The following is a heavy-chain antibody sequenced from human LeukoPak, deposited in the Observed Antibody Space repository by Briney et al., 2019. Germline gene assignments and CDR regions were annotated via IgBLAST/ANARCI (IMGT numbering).Heavy chain of an antibody. CDR1: GGTFNKYA. D-gene: IGHD3-10*01. V-gene: IGHV1-69*05. CDR2: IIPMHAPA. J-gene: IGHJ5*02. Sequence: SVKVSCKASGGTFNKYAITWVRQAPGQGLEWMGGIIPMHAPARYARNFQGRVTITMDESTSTAYMELSSLKSEDTALYYCARGAHSGSFSSWFHPWGQGTLVTVSS. CDR3: ARGAHSGSFSSWFHP.